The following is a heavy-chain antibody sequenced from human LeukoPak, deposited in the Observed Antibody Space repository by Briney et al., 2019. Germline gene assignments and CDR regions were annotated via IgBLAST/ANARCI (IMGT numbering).Heavy chain of an antibody. CDR2: ISAYNGNT. V-gene: IGHV1-18*01. J-gene: IGHJ6*02. CDR3: ARCSGAYSNYCYYGMDV. CDR1: GGTFSSYA. Sequence: GASVKVSCKASGGTFSSYAISWVRQAPGQGLEWMGWISAYNGNTNYAQKLQGRVTMTTDTSTSTAYMELRSLRSDDTAVYYCARCSGAYSNYCYYGMDVWGQGTTVTVSS. D-gene: IGHD3-10*02.